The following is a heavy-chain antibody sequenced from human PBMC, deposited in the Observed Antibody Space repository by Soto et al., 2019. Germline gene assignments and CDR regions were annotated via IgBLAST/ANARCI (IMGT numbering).Heavy chain of an antibody. Sequence: QVQLVQSGAEVKKPGSSVKVSCKASGGTFSSYAISWVRQAPGQGLEWMGGIIPIFGTANYAQKFPGRVTSTADESTSTAYMELSSLRSEDTAVYYCARGGYSGYPVGWFDPWGQGTLVTVSS. CDR2: IIPIFGTA. V-gene: IGHV1-69*01. CDR1: GGTFSSYA. CDR3: ARGGYSGYPVGWFDP. J-gene: IGHJ5*02. D-gene: IGHD5-12*01.